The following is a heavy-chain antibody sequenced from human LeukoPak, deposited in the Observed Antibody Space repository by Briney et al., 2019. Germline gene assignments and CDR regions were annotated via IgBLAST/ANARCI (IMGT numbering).Heavy chain of an antibody. V-gene: IGHV1-8*01. Sequence: ASVKVSCKASGYTFINYDINWVRQGTGQGLEWMGWMNPNSGNTGYAQKFQGRVTMTRNTSISTAYMELSSLRSEDTAVYYCARGQRLRGAFDIWGQGTMVTVSS. CDR3: ARGQRLRGAFDI. J-gene: IGHJ3*02. CDR2: MNPNSGNT. CDR1: GYTFINYD. D-gene: IGHD2-21*02.